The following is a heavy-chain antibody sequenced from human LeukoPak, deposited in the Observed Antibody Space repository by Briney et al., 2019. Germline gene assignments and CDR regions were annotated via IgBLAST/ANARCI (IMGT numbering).Heavy chain of an antibody. J-gene: IGHJ6*02. V-gene: IGHV5-51*01. CDR2: IYPGDSDT. CDR3: ARRGYYYYGMDV. Sequence: GESLKISCQGSGSTFTSYWFGWARQLPGKGLEWMGIIYPGDSDTRYSPSFQGHVTISADKSISTAYLQWSSLKASDTAMYYCARRGYYYYGMDVWSQGTTVTVSS. CDR1: GSTFTSYW.